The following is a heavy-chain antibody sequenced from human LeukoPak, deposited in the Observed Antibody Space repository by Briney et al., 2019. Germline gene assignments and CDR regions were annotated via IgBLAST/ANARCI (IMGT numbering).Heavy chain of an antibody. J-gene: IGHJ5*02. CDR1: GYTFTCYY. V-gene: IGHV1-2*02. CDR2: INPNSGGT. Sequence: ASVKVSCKASGYTFTCYYMHWVRQAPGQGLEWMGWINPNSGGTNYAQKFQGRVTMTRDTSISTAYMELSRLRSDDTAVYYCARDRRYCSSTSCDAHWFDPWGQGTLVTVSS. D-gene: IGHD2-2*01. CDR3: ARDRRYCSSTSCDAHWFDP.